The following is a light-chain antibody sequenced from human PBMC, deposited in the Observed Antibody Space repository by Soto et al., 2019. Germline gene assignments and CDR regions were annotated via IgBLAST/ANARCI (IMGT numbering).Light chain of an antibody. CDR3: QQYSSYAPLT. J-gene: IGKJ2*01. CDR2: DAS. V-gene: IGKV1-5*01. Sequence: DIQMTQSPSTMSASVGDRVTITCRASQSLGTWLAWYQQKPGKAPKLLIYDASSLESGVPSRFIGSGSGTDFTLTISRLQPDDFATYYCQQYSSYAPLTFGQGTKLEI. CDR1: QSLGTW.